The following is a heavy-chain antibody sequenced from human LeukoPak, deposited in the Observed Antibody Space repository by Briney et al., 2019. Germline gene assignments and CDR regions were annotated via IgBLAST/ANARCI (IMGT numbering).Heavy chain of an antibody. D-gene: IGHD3-3*01. CDR3: ASTYDFWSGYSDPFDY. J-gene: IGHJ4*02. V-gene: IGHV3-48*01. Sequence: GGSLRLSCAASGFTFSSYSMNWVRQAPGKGLEWVSYISSSSSTIYYADSVKGRFTISGDNAKNSLYLQMNSLRAEDTAVYYCASTYDFWSGYSDPFDYWGQGTLVTVSS. CDR2: ISSSSSTI. CDR1: GFTFSSYS.